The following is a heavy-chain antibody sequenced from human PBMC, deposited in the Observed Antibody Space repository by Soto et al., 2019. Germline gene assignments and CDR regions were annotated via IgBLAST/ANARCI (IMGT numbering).Heavy chain of an antibody. CDR2: IYPGDSDT. CDR1: GYSFTTYW. Sequence: GASLKISCKASGYSFTTYWIGWVRQIPGKGMKWMGIIYPGDSDTKYSPSLQGQVTISADTSISTAYLQWTSLKASDTAMYYCARSRRGAYSSGWYSPSGYYNYGIDVWGQGTKVTVSS. D-gene: IGHD6-19*01. CDR3: ARSRRGAYSSGWYSPSGYYNYGIDV. J-gene: IGHJ6*02. V-gene: IGHV5-51*01.